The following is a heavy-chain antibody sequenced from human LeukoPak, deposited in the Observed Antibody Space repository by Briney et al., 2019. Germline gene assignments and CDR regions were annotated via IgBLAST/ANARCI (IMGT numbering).Heavy chain of an antibody. J-gene: IGHJ4*02. CDR3: ARLAKARRDGYNFGFDS. CDR1: GYSFTNYW. Sequence: GASLQISCKGSGYSFTNYWIGWVRPMPGKGLEWMGIIYPDDSDIRHSPSFQGQVTISADKSISTAYVQWSSLEASDTAMYYCARLAKARRDGYNFGFDSWGQGTLVTVSP. D-gene: IGHD5-24*01. V-gene: IGHV5-51*01. CDR2: IYPDDSDI.